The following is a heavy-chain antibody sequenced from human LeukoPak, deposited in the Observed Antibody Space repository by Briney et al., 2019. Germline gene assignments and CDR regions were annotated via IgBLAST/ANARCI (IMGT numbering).Heavy chain of an antibody. Sequence: GGSLRLSCEASGFTFSGNWMSWVRQAPGKGLEWVTSINPDGSQKLYVDSVKGRFTISRDNTKGSLYLQMNSLGAEDTAMYYCAKLLGTATTYDSWGQGTRVTVSS. D-gene: IGHD5-24*01. J-gene: IGHJ4*02. CDR2: INPDGSQK. CDR1: GFTFSGNW. CDR3: AKLLGTATTYDS. V-gene: IGHV3-7*01.